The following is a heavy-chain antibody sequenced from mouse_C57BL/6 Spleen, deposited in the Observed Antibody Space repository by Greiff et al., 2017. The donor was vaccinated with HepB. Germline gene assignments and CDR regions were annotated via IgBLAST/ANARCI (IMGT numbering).Heavy chain of an antibody. CDR1: GYTFTSYT. CDR3: ARSRGDWYYFDY. CDR2: INPSSGYT. J-gene: IGHJ2*01. Sequence: QVQLQQSGAELARPGASVKMSCKASGYTFTSYTMHWVKQRPGQGLEWIGYINPSSGYTKYNQKFKDKATLTADKSSSTAYMKLSSLTSEDAAVYYCARSRGDWYYFDYGGQGTTLTVSS. V-gene: IGHV1-4*01.